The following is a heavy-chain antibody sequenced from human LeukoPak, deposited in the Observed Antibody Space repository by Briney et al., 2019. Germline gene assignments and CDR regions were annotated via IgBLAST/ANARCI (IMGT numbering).Heavy chain of an antibody. D-gene: IGHD3-10*01. J-gene: IGHJ6*03. CDR2: IANDGRST. Sequence: GGSLRLSCAASGFTFSSYAMSWVRQAPGKGLMWVSDIANDGRSTTYADSVKGRFSISRDNAKNTVYLQMDSLRAEDTAVYYCVKFRGIQHYNYHMDVWGKGTTVTVSS. CDR1: GFTFSSYA. CDR3: VKFRGIQHYNYHMDV. V-gene: IGHV3-74*03.